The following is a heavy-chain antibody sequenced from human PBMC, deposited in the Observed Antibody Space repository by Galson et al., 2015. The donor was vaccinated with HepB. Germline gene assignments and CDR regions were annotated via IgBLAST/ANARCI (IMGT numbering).Heavy chain of an antibody. CDR2: IKSKTDGGTT. V-gene: IGHV3-15*01. D-gene: IGHD2-2*01. CDR1: GFAFNNAW. J-gene: IGHJ5*02. Sequence: SLRLSCAASGFAFNNAWMNWVRQAPGKGLEWVGRIKSKTDGGTTEYAAPVKGRFTISRDDSRNTLYLQMHSLKTDDTAVYYWNTDVYCSSYWSLLDPWGQGTVVTVSS. CDR3: NTDVYCSSYWSLLDP.